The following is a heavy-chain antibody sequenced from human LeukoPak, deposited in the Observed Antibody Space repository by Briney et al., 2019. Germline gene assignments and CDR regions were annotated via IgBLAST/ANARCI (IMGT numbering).Heavy chain of an antibody. J-gene: IGHJ5*02. D-gene: IGHD1-26*01. Sequence: PGGSLRLSCAGSGFSFSGNSMNWVRQAPGKGLEWVSGISRTSTYVYYADSVQGRFTISRDNAKNSLYLQMDSLRAEDTALYHCARDAGVGATVWFDPWGQGTLVTVSS. CDR3: ARDAGVGATVWFDP. V-gene: IGHV3-21*04. CDR1: GFSFSGNS. CDR2: ISRTSTYV.